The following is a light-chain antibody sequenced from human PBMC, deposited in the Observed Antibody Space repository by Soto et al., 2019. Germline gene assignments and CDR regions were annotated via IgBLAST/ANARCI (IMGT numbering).Light chain of an antibody. Sequence: EIVLTQSPATLSVSPGERATLSCRASESISTYLAWYQQKPGQAPRLLIYDGSNRATGVPPRFSGRGSGTDFTLTISSLAPEDFALYYCQQRYNWPRTFGQGTQVEIK. CDR2: DGS. CDR3: QQRYNWPRT. CDR1: ESISTY. J-gene: IGKJ2*01. V-gene: IGKV3-11*01.